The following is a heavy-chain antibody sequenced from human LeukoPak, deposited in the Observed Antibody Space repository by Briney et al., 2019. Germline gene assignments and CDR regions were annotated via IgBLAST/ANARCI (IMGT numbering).Heavy chain of an antibody. CDR1: GGSFSGYY. Sequence: SETLSLTCAVYGGSFSGYYWSWIRQPPGKGLEWIGEINHSGSTNYNPSLKSRVIISVDTSKNQFSLKLSSVSAADTAVYYCARGNDYGDYYFDYWGQGTLVTVSS. V-gene: IGHV4-34*01. CDR3: ARGNDYGDYYFDY. J-gene: IGHJ4*02. CDR2: INHSGST. D-gene: IGHD4-17*01.